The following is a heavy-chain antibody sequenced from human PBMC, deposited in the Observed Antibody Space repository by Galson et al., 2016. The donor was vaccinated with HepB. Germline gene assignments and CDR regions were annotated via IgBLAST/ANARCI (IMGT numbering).Heavy chain of an antibody. CDR2: IYFSGST. J-gene: IGHJ5*02. Sequence: TLSLTCTVSGGSINSGGYYWSWIRQHPGKGLEWIGDIYFSGSTSYNPSLKSRVTIWRDTSKNQFSLKLRSVTAADTAVYYCAQNIMVRGVIPPYNWFDPGGQGTLVTVSS. CDR3: AQNIMVRGVIPPYNWFDP. V-gene: IGHV4-31*03. CDR1: GGSINSGGYY. D-gene: IGHD3-10*01.